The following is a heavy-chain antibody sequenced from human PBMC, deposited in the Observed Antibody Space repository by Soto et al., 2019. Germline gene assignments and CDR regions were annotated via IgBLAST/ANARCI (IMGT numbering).Heavy chain of an antibody. CDR2: IYSTGNT. Sequence: GGSQRLSCTASGVNVSNNDRTWVRQAPGKGLELVSSIYSTGNTFYADSVKGRFTISRDNSKNTLYLQMNSLRVEDTAVYYCAKDRHPDGIWSYDFWGQGTLVTVSS. J-gene: IGHJ4*02. CDR1: GVNVSNND. D-gene: IGHD1-26*01. V-gene: IGHV3-66*01. CDR3: AKDRHPDGIWSYDF.